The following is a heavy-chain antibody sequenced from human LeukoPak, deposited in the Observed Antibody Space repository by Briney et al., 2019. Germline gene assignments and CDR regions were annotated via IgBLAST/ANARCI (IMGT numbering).Heavy chain of an antibody. Sequence: ASVKVSCKASGYTFTSYGISWVRQAPGQGLEWMGWINPNSGGTNYAQKFQGRVTMTRDTSISTAYMELSRLRSDDTAVYYCARDSHSTVTTYYFDYWGQGTLVTVSS. CDR1: GYTFTSYG. CDR2: INPNSGGT. CDR3: ARDSHSTVTTYYFDY. V-gene: IGHV1-2*02. J-gene: IGHJ4*02. D-gene: IGHD4-11*01.